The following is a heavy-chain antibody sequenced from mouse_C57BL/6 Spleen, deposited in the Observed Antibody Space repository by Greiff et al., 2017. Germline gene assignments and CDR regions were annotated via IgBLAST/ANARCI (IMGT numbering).Heavy chain of an antibody. CDR1: GYTFTSYW. V-gene: IGHV1-55*01. D-gene: IGHD1-1*01. Sequence: QVQLQQPGAELVKPGASVKMSCKASGYTFTSYWITWVKQRPGQGLEWIGDIYPGSGSTNYNEKFKSKATLTVDTSSSTAYMQLSSLTSEDAAVYYGARGYYGSRGYFDDWGQGTTLTVSS. CDR3: ARGYYGSRGYFDD. CDR2: IYPGSGST. J-gene: IGHJ2*01.